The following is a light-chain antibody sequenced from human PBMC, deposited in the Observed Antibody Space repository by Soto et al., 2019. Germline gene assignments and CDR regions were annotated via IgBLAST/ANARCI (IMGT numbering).Light chain of an antibody. Sequence: EIVLTQSPGTLSLSPGERATLSCRASQSVSSSYLAWYQQKPGQAPRQLSYGASSRATGIPDRFSGSGSGTDFTLTITRLEPEEFAVYYCQHYRTSFGGGTRVEIK. V-gene: IGKV3-20*01. J-gene: IGKJ4*01. CDR2: GAS. CDR3: QHYRTS. CDR1: QSVSSSY.